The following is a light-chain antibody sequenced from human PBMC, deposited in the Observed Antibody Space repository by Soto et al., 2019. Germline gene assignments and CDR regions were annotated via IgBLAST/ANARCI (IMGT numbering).Light chain of an antibody. V-gene: IGKV3-15*01. Sequence: EIVVTQSPATLSASPGERVTLTCRASQFVSTRLAWYQQKPGQVPRLLIYDASTRAVGISARFSGSGSGTEFTLTISSLQSEDFALYYCQEYFEWPPWMFGPGTTVDIK. CDR1: QFVSTR. CDR3: QEYFEWPPWM. CDR2: DAS. J-gene: IGKJ1*01.